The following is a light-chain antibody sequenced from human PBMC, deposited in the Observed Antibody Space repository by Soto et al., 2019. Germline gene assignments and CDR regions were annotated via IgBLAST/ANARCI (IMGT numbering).Light chain of an antibody. CDR1: QSISSW. CDR2: KAS. Sequence: DIQMTQSPSTLSASVGDRVTITCRAIQSISSWLAWYQQKPGKAPKLLSYKASSLESGVPSRFSGSGSGTEFTLTISSLQPDDFATYYCQKYNSYYTLGQGTKLEIK. CDR3: QKYNSYYT. V-gene: IGKV1-5*03. J-gene: IGKJ2*01.